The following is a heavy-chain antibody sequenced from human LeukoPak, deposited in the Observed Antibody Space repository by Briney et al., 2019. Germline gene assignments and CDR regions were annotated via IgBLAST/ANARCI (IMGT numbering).Heavy chain of an antibody. CDR1: GGSISSYY. V-gene: IGHV4-59*01. D-gene: IGHD2-2*01. Sequence: SETLSLTCTASGGSISSYYWSWIRQPPGKGLEWIGYIYYSGSTNYNPSLKSRVTISVDTSKNQFSLKLSSVTAADTAVYYCARGDIVVVPAAKGPYYYYMDVWGKGTTVTVSS. J-gene: IGHJ6*03. CDR2: IYYSGST. CDR3: ARGDIVVVPAAKGPYYYYMDV.